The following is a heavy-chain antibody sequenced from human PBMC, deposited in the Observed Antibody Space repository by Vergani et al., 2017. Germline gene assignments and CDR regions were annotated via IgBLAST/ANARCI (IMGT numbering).Heavy chain of an antibody. CDR2: VNQDGSEK. Sequence: EGQLVESGGDWVQRGGSLRLSCAASGFISSSYWMSWVRQAPGKGLEWVANVNQDGSEKYYVDSVRGRFTISRDNAKNSIYLQMNSLRDEDTAVYFCVRVPLIRGGSGNYGINNYHGMDVWGQGTTVIVSS. V-gene: IGHV3-7*01. D-gene: IGHD3-10*01. CDR3: VRVPLIRGGSGNYGINNYHGMDV. J-gene: IGHJ6*02. CDR1: GFISSSYW.